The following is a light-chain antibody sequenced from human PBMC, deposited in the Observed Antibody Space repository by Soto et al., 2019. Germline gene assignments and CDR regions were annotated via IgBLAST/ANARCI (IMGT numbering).Light chain of an antibody. Sequence: EIVLTQSPGTLSLSPGERATLSCRSSQSVSSNFLAWYQQKPGQAPRLLIYGTSNRATGIPDRFSCSGSGTDFTLTISRLEPEDFAVYYCQQYGDSMYTFGQGTKLEVK. J-gene: IGKJ2*01. CDR3: QQYGDSMYT. V-gene: IGKV3-20*01. CDR2: GTS. CDR1: QSVSSNF.